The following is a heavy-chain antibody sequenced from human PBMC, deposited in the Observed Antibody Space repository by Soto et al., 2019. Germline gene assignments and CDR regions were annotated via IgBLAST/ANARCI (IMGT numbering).Heavy chain of an antibody. CDR1: GFTFSSYG. D-gene: IGHD3-3*01. CDR3: AKEERQGSFGVVDLDY. V-gene: IGHV3-30*18. Sequence: QVQLVESGGGVVQPGRSLRLSCAASGFTFSSYGMHWVRQGPGKGLEWVAGISNDGRNKYYADSGKGRFTISRDNSNNALYLQMNGLRIEDADEYHCAKEERQGSFGVVDLDYWGQGILVTVSS. CDR2: ISNDGRNK. J-gene: IGHJ4*01.